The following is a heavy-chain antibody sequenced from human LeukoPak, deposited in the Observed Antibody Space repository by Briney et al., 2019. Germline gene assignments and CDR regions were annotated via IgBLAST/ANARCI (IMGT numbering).Heavy chain of an antibody. V-gene: IGHV4-30-2*01. CDR1: GGSISSGGYS. D-gene: IGHD3-22*01. CDR2: IYHSGST. CDR3: ARVLRDYDSSGYYPDAFDI. Sequence: SQTLSLTCAVSGGSISSGGYSWSWIRQPPEKGLEWIGYIYHSGSTYYNPSLKSRVTISVDRSKNQFSLKLSSVTAADTAVYYCARVLRDYDSSGYYPDAFDIWGQGTMVTVSS. J-gene: IGHJ3*02.